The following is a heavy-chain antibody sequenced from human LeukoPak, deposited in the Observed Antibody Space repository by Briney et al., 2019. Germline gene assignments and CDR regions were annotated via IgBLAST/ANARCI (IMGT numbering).Heavy chain of an antibody. J-gene: IGHJ6*03. D-gene: IGHD6-6*01. Sequence: ASVKVSCKASGYSFTSHYMHWVRQAPGQGLEWLGLINPSGSSTLYAQKFQGRVTITRNTSISTAYMELSSLRSEDTAVYYCARAPSRIAARPGYYYYYMDVWGKGTTVTVSS. V-gene: IGHV1-46*01. CDR2: INPSGSST. CDR1: GYSFTSHY. CDR3: ARAPSRIAARPGYYYYYMDV.